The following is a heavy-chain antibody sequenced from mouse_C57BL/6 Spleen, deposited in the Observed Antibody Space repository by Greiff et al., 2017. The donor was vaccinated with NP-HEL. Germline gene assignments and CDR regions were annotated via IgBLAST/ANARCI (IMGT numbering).Heavy chain of an antibody. V-gene: IGHV1-4*01. D-gene: IGHD2-4*01. CDR3: ATLYYDYGDAMDY. J-gene: IGHJ4*01. CDR1: GYTFTSYT. CDR2: INPSSGYT. Sequence: VQLQQSGAELARPGASVKMSCKASGYTFTSYTMHWVKQRPGQGLEWIGYINPSSGYTKYNQKFKDKATLTADKSSSTDYMQLSSLTSEDSAVYYCATLYYDYGDAMDYWGQGTSVTVSS.